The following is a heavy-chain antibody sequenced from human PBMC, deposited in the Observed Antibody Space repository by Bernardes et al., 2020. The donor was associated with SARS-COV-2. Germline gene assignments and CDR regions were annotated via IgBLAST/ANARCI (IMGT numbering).Heavy chain of an antibody. CDR3: ARGVQGVIITSPYYYGMDV. CDR2: IYHSGST. D-gene: IGHD3-10*01. CDR1: GGSISTYY. J-gene: IGHJ6*02. Sequence: SETLSRTCTVSGGSISTYYWSWIRQPPGQGLEWIGYIYHSGSTNYNPSLKSRVTISVDTSKNQFSLKLTSVTAADTAVYYCARGVQGVIITSPYYYGMDVWGQGTTVTVSS. V-gene: IGHV4-59*01.